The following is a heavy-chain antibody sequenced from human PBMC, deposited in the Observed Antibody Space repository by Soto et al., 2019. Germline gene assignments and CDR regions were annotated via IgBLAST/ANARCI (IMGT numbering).Heavy chain of an antibody. D-gene: IGHD3-10*01. V-gene: IGHV1-18*01. CDR2: ISAYNGNT. Sequence: ASVKVSCKASGYTFTSYGISWVRQAPGQGLEWMGWISAYNGNTKYAQKFQGRVTMTRDTSTSTVYMELSSLRSEDTAVYYCARGPLGLLWFGELNWFDPWGQGTLVTVSS. CDR3: ARGPLGLLWFGELNWFDP. J-gene: IGHJ5*02. CDR1: GYTFTSYG.